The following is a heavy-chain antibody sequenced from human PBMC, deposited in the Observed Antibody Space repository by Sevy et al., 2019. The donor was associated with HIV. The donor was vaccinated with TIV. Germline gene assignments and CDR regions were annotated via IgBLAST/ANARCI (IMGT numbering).Heavy chain of an antibody. V-gene: IGHV3-7*01. Sequence: GGSLRLSCPDSRFTLSNYWMSWVRQAPGKGLEWVANLKQDGSERYYVDSVKGRFTISRDNAKNSLYLQMNGLRVEDTAIYYCARADATGWRFDPWGQGTLVTVS. CDR3: ARADATGWRFDP. CDR1: RFTLSNYW. J-gene: IGHJ5*02. CDR2: LKQDGSER. D-gene: IGHD6-19*01.